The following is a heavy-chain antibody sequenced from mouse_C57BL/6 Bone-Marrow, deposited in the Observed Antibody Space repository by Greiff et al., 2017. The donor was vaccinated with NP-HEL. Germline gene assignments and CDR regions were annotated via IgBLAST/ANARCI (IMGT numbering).Heavy chain of an antibody. J-gene: IGHJ2*01. CDR2: IRNKANGYTT. CDR3: ARSPSRIYYFDY. D-gene: IGHD1-1*01. CDR1: GFTFTDYY. Sequence: EVQLQQSGGGLVQPGGSLSLSCAASGFTFTDYYMSWVRQPPGKALEWLGFIRNKANGYTTEYSASVKGRFTISRDNSQSILYLQMNALRAEDSATYYCARSPSRIYYFDYWGQGTTLTVSS. V-gene: IGHV7-3*01.